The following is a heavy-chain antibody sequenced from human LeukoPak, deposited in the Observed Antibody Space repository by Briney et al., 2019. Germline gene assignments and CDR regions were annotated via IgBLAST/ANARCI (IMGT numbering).Heavy chain of an antibody. CDR3: AKAQFLGYSNSYYFDY. CDR1: GFTFSSYA. J-gene: IGHJ4*02. Sequence: GGSLRLSCAGCGFTFSSYALSWVRQARGKGLEGVSAISGSGGSTYCAYSVKGRSTISRDNSKNTLYLQMNSLRAEDTAVYYCAKAQFLGYSNSYYFDYWGQGTLVTVSS. CDR2: ISGSGGST. D-gene: IGHD4-11*01. V-gene: IGHV3-23*01.